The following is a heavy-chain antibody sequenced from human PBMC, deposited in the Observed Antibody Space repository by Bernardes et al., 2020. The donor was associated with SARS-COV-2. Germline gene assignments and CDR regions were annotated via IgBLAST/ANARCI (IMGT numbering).Heavy chain of an antibody. CDR1: GFTFSSYT. Sequence: VGSLRLSCEVSGFTFSSYTMNWVRQAPGKGLEWVSTITDSGDSTYYADSVKGRFTISRDNSKDRLYLQMNSLRAEDTAVYFCANKAPELRYWGQGTLVTVSS. CDR3: ANKAPELRY. D-gene: IGHD1-7*01. CDR2: ITDSGDST. J-gene: IGHJ4*02. V-gene: IGHV3-23*01.